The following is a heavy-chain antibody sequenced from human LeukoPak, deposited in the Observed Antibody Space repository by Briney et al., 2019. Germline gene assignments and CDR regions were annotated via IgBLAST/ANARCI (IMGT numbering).Heavy chain of an antibody. CDR1: GFTLSSFA. Sequence: GGSLRLSCAASGFTLSSFAMSWVRQTPGKGLEWVSAISSSDDGTYYADSVKGRFTISRDNSKNTLYLQMNSLRAEDTAVYYCAKGGVTMVRGVMKKYYFDYWGQGTLVTVSS. CDR2: ISSSDDGT. CDR3: AKGGVTMVRGVMKKYYFDY. D-gene: IGHD3-10*01. J-gene: IGHJ4*02. V-gene: IGHV3-23*01.